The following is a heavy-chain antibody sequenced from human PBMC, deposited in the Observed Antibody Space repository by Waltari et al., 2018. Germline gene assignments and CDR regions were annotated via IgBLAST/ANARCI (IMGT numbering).Heavy chain of an antibody. Sequence: QVQLQESGPGLVKPSETLSLPCVVSGYSISSGYSWGWIRQPPGKGLERIGSIYHSGSTYYNPSLKSRVTMSIDTSRNQFSLKLTSVTAADTAVYYCARHGTRITMTSSFHYWGQGTLVTVSS. CDR1: GYSISSGYS. CDR3: ARHGTRITMTSSFHY. V-gene: IGHV4-38-2*01. D-gene: IGHD3-3*01. CDR2: IYHSGST. J-gene: IGHJ4*02.